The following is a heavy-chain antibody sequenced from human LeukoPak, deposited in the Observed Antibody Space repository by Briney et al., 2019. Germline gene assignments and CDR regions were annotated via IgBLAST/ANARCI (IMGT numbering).Heavy chain of an antibody. J-gene: IGHJ5*02. CDR2: IYASGTT. CDR3: ARDAWDEALAANDPYRFDP. CDR1: GDSISGTSSF. V-gene: IGHV4-61*02. D-gene: IGHD6-13*01. Sequence: PSETLSLTCSVSGDSISGTSSFWSWIRQPAGKGLEWIGRIYASGTTNYNPSLKSRVTISVDTSKNQFSLKLTSVTAADTALYYCARDAWDEALAANDPYRFDPWGQGTLVTVSS.